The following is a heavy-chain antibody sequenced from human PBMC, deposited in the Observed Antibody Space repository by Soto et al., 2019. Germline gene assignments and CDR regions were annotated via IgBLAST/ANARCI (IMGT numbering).Heavy chain of an antibody. CDR2: IIPIFGTA. CDR1: GGTFSSYA. D-gene: IGHD3-3*01. Sequence: GASVKVSCKASGGTFSSYAISWVRQAPGQGPEWMGGIIPIFGTANYAQKFQGRVTITADESTSTAYMELSSLRSEDTAVYYCARAYYYDFWSGYYLGWFDPWGQGTLVTVSS. CDR3: ARAYYYDFWSGYYLGWFDP. J-gene: IGHJ5*02. V-gene: IGHV1-69*13.